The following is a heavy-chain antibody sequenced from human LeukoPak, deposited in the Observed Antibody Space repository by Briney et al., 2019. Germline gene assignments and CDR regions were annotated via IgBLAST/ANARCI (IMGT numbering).Heavy chain of an antibody. CDR2: ISSSSSYI. J-gene: IGHJ4*02. Sequence: GGSLRLSCAASGFTFSSYSMNWVSQPPGKGLGWVSSISSSSSYIYYADSVKGRFTISRDNAKNSLYLQMNSLRAEDTAVYYCATEATYYYDSSGYYGRYYFDYWGQGTLVTVSS. V-gene: IGHV3-21*01. CDR1: GFTFSSYS. D-gene: IGHD3-22*01. CDR3: ATEATYYYDSSGYYGRYYFDY.